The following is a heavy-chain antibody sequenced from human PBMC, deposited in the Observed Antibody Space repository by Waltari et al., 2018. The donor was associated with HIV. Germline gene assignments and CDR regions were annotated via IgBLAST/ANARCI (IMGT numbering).Heavy chain of an antibody. CDR2: INHSGST. Sequence: QVQLQQWGAGLLKPSETLSLTCAVYGGSFSGYYWSWIRQPPGKGLEWIGEINHSGSTNYNPSLKSRVTISVDTSKNQFSLKLSSVTAADTAVYYCARVSHGIAVAGKQKDYWGQGTLVTVSS. D-gene: IGHD6-19*01. CDR3: ARVSHGIAVAGKQKDY. CDR1: GGSFSGYY. V-gene: IGHV4-34*01. J-gene: IGHJ4*02.